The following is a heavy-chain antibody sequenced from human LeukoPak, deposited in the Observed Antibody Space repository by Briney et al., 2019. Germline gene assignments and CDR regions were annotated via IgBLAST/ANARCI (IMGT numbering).Heavy chain of an antibody. J-gene: IGHJ4*02. V-gene: IGHV3-30*03. CDR2: ISYSGSVQ. D-gene: IGHD3-22*01. Sequence: GGSLRLSCAASGFIFNNFGMHWVRQAPGKGLEWVSVISYSGSVQFYADSVKGRFTISRDDYKNTVHMQMNRLRVEDTAVYYCARSPRDSRDWTGTLDYWGQGALVTVSS. CDR1: GFIFNNFG. CDR3: ARSPRDSRDWTGTLDY.